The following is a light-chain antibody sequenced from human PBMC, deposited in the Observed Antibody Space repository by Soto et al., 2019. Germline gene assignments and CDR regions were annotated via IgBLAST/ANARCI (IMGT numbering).Light chain of an antibody. CDR3: HQSASSPWT. CDR2: DAS. Sequence: EIVLTQSPGTLSLSPGERATLSCRASQSVSSTYLAWYQQKPGQAPRLLIYDASTRAAGIPDRFSGSGSGTDFTLTISRLEAEDLAVYYCHQSASSPWTFGQGDKVEIK. CDR1: QSVSSTY. V-gene: IGKV3-20*01. J-gene: IGKJ1*01.